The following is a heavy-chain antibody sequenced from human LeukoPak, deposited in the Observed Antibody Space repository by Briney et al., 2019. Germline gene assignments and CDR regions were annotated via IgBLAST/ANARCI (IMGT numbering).Heavy chain of an antibody. V-gene: IGHV4-30-2*01. CDR3: ARVVYYDSSGYYQSWFDP. Sequence: SETLSLTCAVSGGSISSGGYSWSWIRQPPGKGLEWIGYIYHSGSTYYNPSLKSRVTISVDRSKNQFSLKLSSVTAADTAVYYCARVVYYDSSGYYQSWFDPWGQGTLVTVSS. CDR1: GGSISSGGYS. D-gene: IGHD3-22*01. J-gene: IGHJ5*02. CDR2: IYHSGST.